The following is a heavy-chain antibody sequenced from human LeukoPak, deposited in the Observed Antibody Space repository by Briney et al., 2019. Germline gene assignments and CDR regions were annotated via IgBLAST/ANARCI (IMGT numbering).Heavy chain of an antibody. CDR2: ISSSSSTI. D-gene: IGHD6-19*01. V-gene: IGHV3-48*04. J-gene: IGHJ4*02. Sequence: GGSLRLSCAPSGVTFSSYSMNWVRQAPGKGRGWGAYISSSSSTIYYADSVRGRFTISRDNAKTSLYRQMNSLRAEDTAVYYCARQQWLDGAYYFDYWGQGTLVTVSS. CDR3: ARQQWLDGAYYFDY. CDR1: GVTFSSYS.